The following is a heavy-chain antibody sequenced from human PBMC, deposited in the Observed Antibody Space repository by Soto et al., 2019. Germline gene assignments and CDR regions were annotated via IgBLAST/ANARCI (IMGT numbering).Heavy chain of an antibody. Sequence: SVKVSCKASGFTFSSSAVQWVRQARGQRREWIGWIVVGSGNTNYAQKFQERVAITRDMSTSTAYMELRSLRSEDTAVYYCAAGYCSGGSCYPRYYYGMDVWGQGXTVTVYS. D-gene: IGHD2-15*01. V-gene: IGHV1-58*01. CDR2: IVVGSGNT. CDR1: GFTFSSSA. J-gene: IGHJ6*02. CDR3: AAGYCSGGSCYPRYYYGMDV.